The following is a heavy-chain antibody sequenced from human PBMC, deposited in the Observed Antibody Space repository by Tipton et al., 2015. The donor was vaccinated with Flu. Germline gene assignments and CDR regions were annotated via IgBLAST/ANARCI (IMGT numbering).Heavy chain of an antibody. CDR3: AKWCSSWWSFDY. Sequence: NLSLTCTVSGGSISSFYWNWIRQPPGKGLEWIGYNYYSGKSNYNPSLKSRVTMSVDTSKNQVSLNLSSVTAADTAVYYCAKWCSSWWSFDYWGQGALVTVSS. CDR1: GGSISSFY. D-gene: IGHD6-13*01. CDR2: NYYSGKS. V-gene: IGHV4-59*01. J-gene: IGHJ4*02.